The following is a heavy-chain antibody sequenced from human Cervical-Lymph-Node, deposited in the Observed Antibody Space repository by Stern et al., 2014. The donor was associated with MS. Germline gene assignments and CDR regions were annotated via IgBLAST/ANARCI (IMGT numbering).Heavy chain of an antibody. V-gene: IGHV1-69*06. CDR2: IIRPVGTA. D-gene: IGHD3-10*01. CDR1: GD. J-gene: IGHJ5*02. CDR3: ASGAGDNWFDP. Sequence: QVQLGQSGADVKKPGSSVRVSCKASGDISWLRQAPGQGLEYMGGIIRPVGTAHYTQRFQGRRTITADKSTNTTYMELSSLRLDDTAIYYCASGAGDNWFDPWGQGTLVSVSS.